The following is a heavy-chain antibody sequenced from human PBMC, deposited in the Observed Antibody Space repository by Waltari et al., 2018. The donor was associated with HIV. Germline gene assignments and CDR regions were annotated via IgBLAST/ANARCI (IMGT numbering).Heavy chain of an antibody. J-gene: IGHJ6*02. V-gene: IGHV4-59*01. CDR1: GGSISSYY. CDR2: IYYSGST. CDR3: ARAGWYNYYYYGMDV. Sequence: QVQLQESGPGLVKPSETLSLTCTVSGGSISSYYWSWIRQPPGKGLEWIGYIYYSGSTNHNPSLKSRVTISVDTSKNQFSLKLSDVTAADTAVYYCARAGWYNYYYYGMDVWGQGTTVTVSS. D-gene: IGHD6-19*01.